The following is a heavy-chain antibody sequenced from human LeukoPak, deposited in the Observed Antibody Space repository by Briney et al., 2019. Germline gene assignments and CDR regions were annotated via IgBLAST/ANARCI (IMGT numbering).Heavy chain of an antibody. D-gene: IGHD6-13*01. CDR2: ISYDGSNK. Sequence: GGSLRLSCAASGFTFSSYAMHWVRQAPGKGLEWVAVISYDGSNKYYADSVKGRFTISRDNSKNTLYLQMNSLRAEDTAVYYCARGTTQIAAAATSEYYFDYWGQGTLVTVSS. J-gene: IGHJ4*02. V-gene: IGHV3-30*04. CDR1: GFTFSSYA. CDR3: ARGTTQIAAAATSEYYFDY.